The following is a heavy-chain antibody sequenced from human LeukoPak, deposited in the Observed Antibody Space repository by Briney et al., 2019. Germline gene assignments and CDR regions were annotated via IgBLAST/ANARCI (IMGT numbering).Heavy chain of an antibody. CDR2: IYHSGST. D-gene: IGHD3-10*01. Sequence: SETLSLTCDVSGGSISSGGYSWSWIRQPPGKGLEWIGYIYHSGSTYYNPSLKSRVTISVDRSKNQFSLKLSSVTAADTAVYYCARFRTPSNWFDPWGQGTLVTVSS. J-gene: IGHJ5*02. CDR1: GGSISSGGYS. CDR3: ARFRTPSNWFDP. V-gene: IGHV4-30-2*01.